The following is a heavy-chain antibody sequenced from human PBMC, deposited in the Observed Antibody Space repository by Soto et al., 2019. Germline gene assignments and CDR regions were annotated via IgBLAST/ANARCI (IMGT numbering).Heavy chain of an antibody. CDR1: DTSTIYYL. CDR3: ARVGPHIVGAAFDI. CDR2: IYTSGST. Sequence: TSAACDTSTIYYLCCWLRQPAGKGLEWIGRIYTSGSTNYNPSLKSRVTMSVDTSKNQFSLKLSSVTAADTAVYYCARVGPHIVGAAFDIWGQGPMVT. D-gene: IGHD1-26*01. V-gene: IGHV4-4*07. J-gene: IGHJ3*02.